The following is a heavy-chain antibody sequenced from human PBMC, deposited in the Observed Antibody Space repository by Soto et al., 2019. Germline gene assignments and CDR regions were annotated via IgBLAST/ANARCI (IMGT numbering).Heavy chain of an antibody. V-gene: IGHV1-2*04. CDR3: ARSLNYDFWSGSPPGGMDV. J-gene: IGHJ6*02. CDR1: GYTFTGYY. Sequence: GASVKVSCKASGYTFTGYYMHWVRQAPGQGLEWMGWINPNSGGTNYAQKFQGWVTMTRDTSISTAYMELSRLRSDDTAVYYCARSLNYDFWSGSPPGGMDVWGQGTTDTGSS. D-gene: IGHD3-3*01. CDR2: INPNSGGT.